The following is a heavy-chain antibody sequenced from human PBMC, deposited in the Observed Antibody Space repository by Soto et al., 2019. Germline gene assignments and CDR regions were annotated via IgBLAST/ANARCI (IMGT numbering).Heavy chain of an antibody. V-gene: IGHV4-39*01. CDR1: GDSISSRSYY. CDR2: IYYSGST. Sequence: PSETLSLTCTVTGDSISSRSYYWGWIRQPPGKGLEWIGSIYYSGSTYNNPSLRSRVSMSIDTSKDQFSLKLKSVTAADTALYFCARGSSFRGDFDVWGQGTTVTVSS. CDR3: ARGSSFRGDFDV. D-gene: IGHD2-21*01. J-gene: IGHJ3*01.